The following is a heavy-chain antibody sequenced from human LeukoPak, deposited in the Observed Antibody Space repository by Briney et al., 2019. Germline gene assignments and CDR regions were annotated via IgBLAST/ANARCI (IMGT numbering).Heavy chain of an antibody. V-gene: IGHV4-59*08. CDR1: GGSISSYY. J-gene: IGHJ3*02. CDR3: ARGGYDFRGHLPDAFDI. D-gene: IGHD5-12*01. CDR2: IYYSGST. Sequence: PSETLSLTCTVSGGSISSYYWSWIRQPPGKGLEWIGYIYYSGSTNYNPSLKSRVTISVDTSKNQFSLKLSSVTAADTAVYYCARGGYDFRGHLPDAFDIWGQGTMVTVSS.